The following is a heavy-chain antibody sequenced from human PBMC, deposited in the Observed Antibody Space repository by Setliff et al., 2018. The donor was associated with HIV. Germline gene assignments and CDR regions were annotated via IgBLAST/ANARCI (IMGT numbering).Heavy chain of an antibody. CDR1: GYTFTDYY. V-gene: IGHV1-2*06. Sequence: ASVKVSCKASGYTFTDYYMHWVRQAPGQGLEWMGRINPNSGGTNHAQKFQGRVTMTRDTSSSTAYMELSRLRSDGTAVYYCATKVYCTNGVCLDALDLWGQGTMVTVSS. CDR2: INPNSGGT. J-gene: IGHJ3*01. CDR3: ATKVYCTNGVCLDALDL. D-gene: IGHD2-8*01.